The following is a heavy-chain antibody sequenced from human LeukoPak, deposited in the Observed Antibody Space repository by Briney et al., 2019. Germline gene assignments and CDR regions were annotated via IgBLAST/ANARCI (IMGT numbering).Heavy chain of an antibody. CDR2: IIPILGIA. CDR1: GGTFSSYA. CDR3: ARDLGADYYDSSGADY. Sequence: SVKVSCKASGGTFSSYAISWVRQAPGQGLEWMGRIIPILGIANYAQKFQGRVTITADKSTSTAYMELSSLRSEDTAVYYCARDLGADYYDSSGADYWGQGTLVSVSS. J-gene: IGHJ4*02. V-gene: IGHV1-69*04. D-gene: IGHD3-22*01.